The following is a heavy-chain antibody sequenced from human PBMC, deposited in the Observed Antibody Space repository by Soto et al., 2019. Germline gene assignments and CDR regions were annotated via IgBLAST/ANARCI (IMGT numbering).Heavy chain of an antibody. CDR3: ARHVRSGYCTNGVCYRYDY. Sequence: PSETLSLTCTVSGGSISSSSYYWGWIRQPPGKGLEWIGSIYYSGSTYYNPSLKSRGTISVDTSKNQFSLKLSSVTAADTAVYYCARHVRSGYCTNGVCYRYDYWGQGTLVTVS. V-gene: IGHV4-39*01. CDR2: IYYSGST. D-gene: IGHD2-8*01. J-gene: IGHJ4*02. CDR1: GGSISSSSYY.